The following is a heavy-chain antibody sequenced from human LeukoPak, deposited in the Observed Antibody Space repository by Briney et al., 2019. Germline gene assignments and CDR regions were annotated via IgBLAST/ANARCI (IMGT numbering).Heavy chain of an antibody. D-gene: IGHD6-13*01. CDR2: INPSGGST. V-gene: IGHV1-46*01. Sequence: ASVKVSCKASGYTFTSYYMHWVRQAPGQGLEWMGIINPSGGSTSYAQKFQGRVTITADESTSTAYMELSSLRSEDTAVYYCARGPYSSSWYPPGLGPPDYWGQGTLVTVSS. J-gene: IGHJ4*02. CDR3: ARGPYSSSWYPPGLGPPDY. CDR1: GYTFTSYY.